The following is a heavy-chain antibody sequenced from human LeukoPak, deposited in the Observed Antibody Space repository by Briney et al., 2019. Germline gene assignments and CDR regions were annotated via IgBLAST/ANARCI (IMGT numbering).Heavy chain of an antibody. D-gene: IGHD3-9*01. CDR2: IRYVERDK. Sequence: SGGSLRLSCVASGFTFSYYGMHWVRQAPGKGLEWVAFIRYVERDKYYADSVKGRFTISRDNAKNTLYLQMNSLRAEDTAVYYCARLLGTDILTGYPDYWGQGTLVTVSS. CDR3: ARLLGTDILTGYPDY. J-gene: IGHJ4*02. CDR1: GFTFSYYG. V-gene: IGHV3-30*02.